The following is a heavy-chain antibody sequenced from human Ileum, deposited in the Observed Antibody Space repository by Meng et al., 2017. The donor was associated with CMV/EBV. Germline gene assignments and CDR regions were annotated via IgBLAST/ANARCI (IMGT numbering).Heavy chain of an antibody. J-gene: IGHJ4*02. CDR1: GASLSTGDYY. CDR3: AREGGGWYFDS. Sequence: VEPPGSGPGPVKPSQTLSLTATVAGASLSTGDYYWSWIRQPPGKGPEWIGYIYYSGSTLYNQSLKSPVTISLDKSKNQFSLRLRSVTAADTAVYFCAREGGGWYFDSWGQGTLVTVSS. D-gene: IGHD6-19*01. CDR2: IYYSGST. V-gene: IGHV4-30-4*01.